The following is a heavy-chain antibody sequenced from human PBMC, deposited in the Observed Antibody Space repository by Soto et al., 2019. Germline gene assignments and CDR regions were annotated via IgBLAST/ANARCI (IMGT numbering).Heavy chain of an antibody. CDR1: GGSISSYY. J-gene: IGHJ6*04. Sequence: SETLSLTCTVSGGSISSYYGSWIRQPPGKGLEWIGYIYYSGSTNYNPSLKSRVTISVDTSKDQFSLKLSSVTAADTAVYYCARDSLEYCSSTSCYSGMDVWGKGTTVTVSS. D-gene: IGHD2-2*01. CDR2: IYYSGST. CDR3: ARDSLEYCSSTSCYSGMDV. V-gene: IGHV4-59*01.